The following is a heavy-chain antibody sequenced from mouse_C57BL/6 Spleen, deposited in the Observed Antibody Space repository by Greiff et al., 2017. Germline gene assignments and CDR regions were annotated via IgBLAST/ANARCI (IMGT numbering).Heavy chain of an antibody. D-gene: IGHD1-1*01. Sequence: EVQLQQSGPELVKPGASVKISCKASGYTFTDYYMNWVKQSHGKSLEWIGDINPNNGGTSYNQKFKGKATLTVDKSSSTAYMELRSLTSEDSAVYYCARRRGYYGFDYWGQGTTLTVSS. CDR1: GYTFTDYY. J-gene: IGHJ2*01. V-gene: IGHV1-26*01. CDR3: ARRRGYYGFDY. CDR2: INPNNGGT.